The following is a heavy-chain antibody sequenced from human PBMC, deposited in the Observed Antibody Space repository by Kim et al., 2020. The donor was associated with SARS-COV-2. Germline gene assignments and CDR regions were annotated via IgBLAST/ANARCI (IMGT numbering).Heavy chain of an antibody. Sequence: GRLTLSRDKSKNTLYLQMNSLRAEDTAVYYCAKESLSYYYDSSGYPTLDYWGQGTLVTVSS. D-gene: IGHD3-22*01. J-gene: IGHJ4*02. CDR3: AKESLSYYYDSSGYPTLDY. V-gene: IGHV3-23*01.